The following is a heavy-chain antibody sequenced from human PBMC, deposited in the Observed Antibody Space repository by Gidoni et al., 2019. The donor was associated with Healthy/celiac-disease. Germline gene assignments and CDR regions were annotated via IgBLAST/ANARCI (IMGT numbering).Heavy chain of an antibody. D-gene: IGHD7-27*01. Sequence: EVQLLESGGGLVQPGGSLRLSCAASGFTFSSYAMSWVRQAPGKGLVWVSAIRGSGGSKYYGDSGKGRFNISRDNFKNTLELQMNSLRAEETAVYYCAKDGPLRTGGSYWGQGTLVTVSS. CDR2: IRGSGGSK. CDR1: GFTFSSYA. CDR3: AKDGPLRTGGSY. J-gene: IGHJ4*02. V-gene: IGHV3-23*01.